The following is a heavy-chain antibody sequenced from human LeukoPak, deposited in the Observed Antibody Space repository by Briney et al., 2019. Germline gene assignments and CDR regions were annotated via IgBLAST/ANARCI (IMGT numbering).Heavy chain of an antibody. D-gene: IGHD3-22*01. CDR2: ISWNSGSI. CDR3: AKVLLRKNYYYYGMDV. J-gene: IGHJ6*02. V-gene: IGHV3-9*01. CDR1: GFTFDDYA. Sequence: SGGSLRLSCAASGFTFDDYAMHWLRQAPGKGLEWVSGISWNSGSIGYADSVKGRFTISRDNAKNSLYLQMNSLRAEDTALYYCAKVLLRKNYYYYGMDVWGQGTTVTVSS.